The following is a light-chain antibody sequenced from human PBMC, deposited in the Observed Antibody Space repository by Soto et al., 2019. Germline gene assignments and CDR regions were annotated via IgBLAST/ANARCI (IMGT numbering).Light chain of an antibody. CDR3: QEYNNWPPT. CDR1: QSVSSN. V-gene: IGKV3-15*01. J-gene: IGKJ1*01. Sequence: EIVMTQSPATLSVSPGERATLSCRATQSVSSNLAWYQHKPGQAPRLLIYGASTRSTGIPARFSGSGSGTEFTLTLTILQSKDFAVYYCQEYNNWPPTCGQGTMVEIK. CDR2: GAS.